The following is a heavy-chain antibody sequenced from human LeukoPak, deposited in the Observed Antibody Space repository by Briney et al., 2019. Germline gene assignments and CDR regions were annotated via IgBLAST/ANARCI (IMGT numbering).Heavy chain of an antibody. CDR2: ISWNSGSI. D-gene: IGHD3-10*02. CDR1: GLTFDDYA. V-gene: IGHV3-9*01. Sequence: HSGGSLRLSCAASGLTFDDYAMHWVRQAPGKGLEGVSGISWNSGSIGYADSVKGRFTISRDNAKNSLYLQMNSLRAEDTAVYYCAELGITMIGGVWGKGTTVTISS. CDR3: AELGITMIGGV. J-gene: IGHJ6*04.